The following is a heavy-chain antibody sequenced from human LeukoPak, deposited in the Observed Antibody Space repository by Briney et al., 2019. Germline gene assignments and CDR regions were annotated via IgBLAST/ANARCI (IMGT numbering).Heavy chain of an antibody. CDR1: GGSISSSSYY. Sequence: SETLSLTCTVSGGSISSSSYYWGWIRQPPGKGLEWIGSIYYSGSTYYNPSLKSRVTISVDTSKNQFSLKLSSVTAADTAVYYCARGRGIVGAQSGFDYWGQGTLVTVSS. J-gene: IGHJ4*02. CDR2: IYYSGST. D-gene: IGHD1-26*01. CDR3: ARGRGIVGAQSGFDY. V-gene: IGHV4-39*07.